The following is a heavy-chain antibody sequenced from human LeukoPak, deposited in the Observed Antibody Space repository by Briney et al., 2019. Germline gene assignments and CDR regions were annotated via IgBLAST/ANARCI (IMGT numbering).Heavy chain of an antibody. Sequence: SETLSLTCTVSGGSISSGGYYWSWIRQHPGKGLEWIGYIYYSGSTYYNPSLKSRVTISVDTSKNQFSLKLSSVTAADTAVYYCAANRGVHYYYGMDVWGQGTTVTVSS. CDR3: AANRGVHYYYGMDV. CDR1: GGSISSGGYY. J-gene: IGHJ6*02. CDR2: IYYSGST. V-gene: IGHV4-31*03.